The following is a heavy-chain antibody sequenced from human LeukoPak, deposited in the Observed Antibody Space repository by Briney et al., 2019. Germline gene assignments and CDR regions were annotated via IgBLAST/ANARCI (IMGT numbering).Heavy chain of an antibody. J-gene: IGHJ3*02. CDR3: ARDHDRIDYDSSGYPLRYDAFDI. D-gene: IGHD3-22*01. Sequence: PGGSLRLSCAASGFTFSSYSMNWVRQAPGKGLEWVSSISSSSSYIYYADSVKGRFTISRDNAKNSLYLQMNSLRAEDAAVYYCARDHDRIDYDSSGYPLRYDAFDIWGQGTMVTVSS. CDR2: ISSSSSYI. V-gene: IGHV3-21*01. CDR1: GFTFSSYS.